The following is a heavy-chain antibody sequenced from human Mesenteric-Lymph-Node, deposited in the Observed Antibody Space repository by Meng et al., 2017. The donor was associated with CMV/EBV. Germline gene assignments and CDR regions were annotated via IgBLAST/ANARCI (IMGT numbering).Heavy chain of an antibody. V-gene: IGHV3-53*01. CDR1: GFTVSGKS. CDR2: IFWGE. CDR3: ARETEYCSSTSCSLYYFDF. Sequence: GGSLRLSCAASGFTVSGKSMSWVRQAPGKGLEWVSTIFWGEFYADSVRGRFTISKDNSKNTLYLQMNSLRAEDTAVYYCARETEYCSSTSCSLYYFDFWGQGTLVTVSS. D-gene: IGHD2-2*01. J-gene: IGHJ4*02.